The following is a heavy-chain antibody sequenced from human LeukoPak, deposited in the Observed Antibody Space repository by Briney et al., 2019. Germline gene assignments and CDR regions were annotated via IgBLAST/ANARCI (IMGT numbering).Heavy chain of an antibody. Sequence: PGGSLGLSCAASGFTFSSYWMSWVRQAPGKGLEGVANIKQDGSEKYYVDSVKGRFTISRDNAKNSLYLQMNSLRAEDTAVYYCARDGLTFYYDSSGYPTYYYYGMDVWGQGTTVTVSS. J-gene: IGHJ6*02. CDR1: GFTFSSYW. D-gene: IGHD3-22*01. V-gene: IGHV3-7*01. CDR3: ARDGLTFYYDSSGYPTYYYYGMDV. CDR2: IKQDGSEK.